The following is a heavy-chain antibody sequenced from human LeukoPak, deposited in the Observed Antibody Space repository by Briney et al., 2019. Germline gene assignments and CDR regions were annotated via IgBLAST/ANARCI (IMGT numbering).Heavy chain of an antibody. V-gene: IGHV3-15*01. J-gene: IGHJ3*01. CDR1: GLTFNKAW. D-gene: IGHD4-23*01. CDR2: IKSDADGGTV. Sequence: GGSLRLSCSASGLTFNKAWMSWARQAPGKGLEWIGRIKSDADGGTVDYTAPVKGRFIISRDDSENTLHLQMNSLKIEDTAMYYCRTFGGSFDVWGQGTMVTVSS. CDR3: RTFGGSFDV.